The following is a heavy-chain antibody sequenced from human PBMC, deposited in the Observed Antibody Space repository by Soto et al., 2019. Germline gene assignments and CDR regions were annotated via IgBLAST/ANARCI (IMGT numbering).Heavy chain of an antibody. CDR2: TNTDGSST. Sequence: EVQLVESGGGLVQPGGSLRLSCAASGFTFSSYWMHWVRQAPGKGLVWVSRTNTDGSSTSYADSVKGRFTISRDNAKNMAYLQMNSLRAEDTAVYYCARFRVDGDYVPWGQGNLVTVSS. J-gene: IGHJ5*02. D-gene: IGHD4-17*01. CDR3: ARFRVDGDYVP. CDR1: GFTFSSYW. V-gene: IGHV3-74*01.